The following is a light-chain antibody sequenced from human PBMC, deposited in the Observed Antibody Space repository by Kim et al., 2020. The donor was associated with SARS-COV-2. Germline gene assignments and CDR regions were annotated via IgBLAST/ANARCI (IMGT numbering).Light chain of an antibody. CDR1: QDIKLR. Sequence: DIQMTQSPSSLSASVGDRVTITCQASQDIKLRLNWYQQKPGKAPKLLISDASKLETGVPSKFSGGGSGKDFTFTISSLQPADIATYYCQQYHDLPITFGPGTKVDIK. J-gene: IGKJ3*01. V-gene: IGKV1-33*01. CDR3: QQYHDLPIT. CDR2: DAS.